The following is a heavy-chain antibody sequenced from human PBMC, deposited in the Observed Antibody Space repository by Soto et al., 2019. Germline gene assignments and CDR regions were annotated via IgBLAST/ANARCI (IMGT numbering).Heavy chain of an antibody. CDR2: INHSGST. CDR3: ARLSGGFPQLGLWFGELLHDYYGMDV. J-gene: IGHJ6*02. CDR1: GGSFSGYY. Sequence: PSETLSLTCAVYGGSFSGYYWSWIRQPPGKGLEWIGEINHSGSTNYNPSLKSRVAISVDTSKNQFSLKLSSVTAADTAVYYCARLSGGFPQLGLWFGELLHDYYGMDVWGQGTTVTAP. D-gene: IGHD3-10*01. V-gene: IGHV4-34*01.